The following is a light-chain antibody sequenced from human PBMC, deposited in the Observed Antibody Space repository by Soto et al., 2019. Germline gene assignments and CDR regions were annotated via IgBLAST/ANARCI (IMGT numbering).Light chain of an antibody. V-gene: IGLV2-8*01. Sequence: QSVLTQPPSASGSPGQSVTISCTGTNNDIGGYTYVSWYQQLPGKAPKLMIYEVNKRPSGIPDRFSGSKSGNTASLTVSGLQAEDEADYYCCSYAGSSTSVIFGGGTKLTVL. CDR3: CSYAGSSTSVI. J-gene: IGLJ2*01. CDR1: NNDIGGYTY. CDR2: EVN.